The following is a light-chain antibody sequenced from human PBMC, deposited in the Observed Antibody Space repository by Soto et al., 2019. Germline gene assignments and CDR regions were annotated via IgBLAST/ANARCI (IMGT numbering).Light chain of an antibody. CDR2: EVS. Sequence: QSALTQPPYASGTPGQSVTISCTGSSRDVGAYENVAWYEQNPGKAPKLIIFEVSNRPSGISDRFSGFKSANTAYLTISGVQPEDEADYHCSSYTTIKTVVFGGGTKVTVL. CDR1: SRDVGAYEN. V-gene: IGLV2-14*01. CDR3: SSYTTIKTVV. J-gene: IGLJ2*01.